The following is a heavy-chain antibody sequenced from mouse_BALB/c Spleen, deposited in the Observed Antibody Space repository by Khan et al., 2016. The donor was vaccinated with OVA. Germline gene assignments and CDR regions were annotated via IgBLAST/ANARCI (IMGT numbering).Heavy chain of an antibody. D-gene: IGHD1-1*01. CDR1: GYTFTSYW. V-gene: IGHV1S41*01. J-gene: IGHJ4*01. Sequence: ELVKPGASVKLSCKASGYTFTSYWINWIKQRPGQGLEWIGRIAPGSGSSSYNEMFKGKATLTLDKSSSTAYIQLSSLSSVDSAVYICARENYSGKTCDAMDYWGQGTSVTVSS. CDR2: IAPGSGSS. CDR3: ARENYSGKTCDAMDY.